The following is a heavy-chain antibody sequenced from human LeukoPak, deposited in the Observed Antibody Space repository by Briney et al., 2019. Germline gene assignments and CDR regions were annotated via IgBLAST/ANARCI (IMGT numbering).Heavy chain of an antibody. CDR1: GGSFSGYY. D-gene: IGHD2-2*01. V-gene: IGHV4-34*01. CDR3: ARIQLIVPAASPQRTSWFDP. CDR2: INHSGST. J-gene: IGHJ5*02. Sequence: SETLSLTCAVYGGSFSGYYRSWIRQPPGKGLEWIGEINHSGSTNYNPSLKSRVTISVDTSKNQFSLKLSSVTAADTAVYYCARIQLIVPAASPQRTSWFDPWGQGTLVTVSS.